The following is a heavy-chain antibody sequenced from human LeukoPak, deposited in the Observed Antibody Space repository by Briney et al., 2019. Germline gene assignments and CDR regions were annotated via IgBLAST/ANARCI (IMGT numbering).Heavy chain of an antibody. CDR3: ARDSLYDVVDY. CDR2: INPSGGST. CDR1: GYTFTSYY. J-gene: IGHJ4*02. Sequence: ASVKVSCKTSGYTFTSYYIHWVRQAPGQGLEWMGIINPSGGSTSYAQKFQGRVTMTRDTSTSTVYMYLSSLRSEDTAVYYCARDSLYDVVDYWGQGTLVTVSS. D-gene: IGHD5/OR15-5a*01. V-gene: IGHV1-46*01.